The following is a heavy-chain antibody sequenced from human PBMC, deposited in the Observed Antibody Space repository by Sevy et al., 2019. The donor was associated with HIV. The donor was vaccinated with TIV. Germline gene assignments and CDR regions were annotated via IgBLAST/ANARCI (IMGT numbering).Heavy chain of an antibody. CDR3: TRSGGYSDYGMDV. J-gene: IGHJ6*02. Sequence: GGSLRLSCAASGFTFITYDMHWVRHVTGKGLEWVSGVGPAGDTFYPGSVKGRFTISRENAKNSLYLQMNNLRAGDTAVYYRTRSGGYSDYGMDVWGQGTTVTVSS. D-gene: IGHD5-12*01. V-gene: IGHV3-13*01. CDR1: GFTFITYD. CDR2: VGPAGDT.